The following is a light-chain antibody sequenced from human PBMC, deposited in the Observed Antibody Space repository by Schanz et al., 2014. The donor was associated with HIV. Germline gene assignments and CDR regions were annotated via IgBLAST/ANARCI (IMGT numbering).Light chain of an antibody. Sequence: EIVLTQSPGTLSLSPGERGTLSCRASQSVKSNFIGWYQQKPGQAPRLLFYANSFRATGVPDRFSGTGSGTDFTLTISRLEPDDFAVYYCQQYGSSPWTFGQGTRVDVK. CDR3: QQYGSSPWT. J-gene: IGKJ1*01. CDR2: ANS. V-gene: IGKV3-20*01. CDR1: QSVKSNF.